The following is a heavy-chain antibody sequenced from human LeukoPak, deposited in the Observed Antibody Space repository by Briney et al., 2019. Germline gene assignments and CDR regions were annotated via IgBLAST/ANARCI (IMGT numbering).Heavy chain of an antibody. CDR3: ARPKSYSGSYNY. CDR1: GGSFSGYY. V-gene: IGHV4-34*01. CDR2: INHSGST. D-gene: IGHD1-26*01. J-gene: IGHJ4*02. Sequence: ASETLSLTCAVYGGSFSGYYWSWIRQPPGKGLEWIGEINHSGSTNYNPSLKSRVTIPVDTSKNQFSLKLSSVTAADTAVYYCARPKSYSGSYNYWGQGTLVTVSP.